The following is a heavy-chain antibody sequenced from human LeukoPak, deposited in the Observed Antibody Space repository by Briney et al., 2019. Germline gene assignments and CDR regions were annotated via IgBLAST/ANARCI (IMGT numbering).Heavy chain of an antibody. Sequence: PGGSLRLSCAASGFTFSSYAMHWVRQAPGKGLEWVSYISSSGSTIYYADSVKGRFTISRDNAKNSLYLQMNSLRAEDTAVYYCARGRGYSYGYGRGGFDYWGQGTLVTVSS. CDR2: ISSSGSTI. CDR1: GFTFSSYA. D-gene: IGHD5-18*01. V-gene: IGHV3-48*03. CDR3: ARGRGYSYGYGRGGFDY. J-gene: IGHJ4*02.